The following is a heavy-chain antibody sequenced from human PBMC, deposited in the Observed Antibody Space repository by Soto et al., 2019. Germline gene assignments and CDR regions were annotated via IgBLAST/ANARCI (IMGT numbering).Heavy chain of an antibody. CDR3: AGRGSGSYSDS. CDR1: GFTFSSYA. CDR2: ISGSGGST. D-gene: IGHD1-26*01. J-gene: IGHJ4*02. V-gene: IGHV3-23*01. Sequence: EVQLLESGGGLVQPGGSLRLSCAASGFTFSSYAMRWVRQAPGKGLEWVSAISGSGGSTYYADPVKGRFTISRDNSKHTPYLQKNSLKAENTAVYNCAGRGSGSYSDSWGQGTLVTVTS.